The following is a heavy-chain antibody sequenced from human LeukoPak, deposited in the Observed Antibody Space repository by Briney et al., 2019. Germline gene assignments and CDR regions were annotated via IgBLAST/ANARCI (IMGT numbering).Heavy chain of an antibody. J-gene: IGHJ4*02. V-gene: IGHV3-23*01. Sequence: PGGSLRLSCAASGFTFSSYAMSWVRQAPGKGLEWVSAISGSGGSTYYADSVKGRFTISRDNSKNTLYLQMSSLRAEDTAVYYCAKKKRELRGFDYWGQGTLVTVSS. CDR3: AKKKRELRGFDY. CDR2: ISGSGGST. D-gene: IGHD1-7*01. CDR1: GFTFSSYA.